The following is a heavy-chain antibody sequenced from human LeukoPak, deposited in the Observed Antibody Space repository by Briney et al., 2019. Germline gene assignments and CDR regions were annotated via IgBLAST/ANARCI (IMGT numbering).Heavy chain of an antibody. J-gene: IGHJ4*02. V-gene: IGHV3-21*01. D-gene: IGHD6-19*01. CDR2: ISSSSSYI. CDR3: ASRHSSGWKTGVYYFDY. CDR1: GFTFSSYS. Sequence: PGGSLRLSCAASGFTFSSYSMNWVRQAPGKWLEWVASISSSSSYIYYADSVKGRFTISRDNAKNSLYLQMNSLRAEDTAVYYCASRHSSGWKTGVYYFDYWGQGTLVTVSS.